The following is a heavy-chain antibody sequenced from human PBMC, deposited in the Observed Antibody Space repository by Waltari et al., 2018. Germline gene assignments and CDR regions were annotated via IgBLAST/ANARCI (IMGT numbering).Heavy chain of an antibody. J-gene: IGHJ4*02. V-gene: IGHV3-7*01. CDR3: TRDDRSTWLFDY. D-gene: IGHD6-13*01. CDR1: GFTFSSNW. Sequence: EVQLVEFGGGLVQPGGSLRLSCVGSGFTFSSNWMTWVRQFPGKGLEWVANINQDGNFKHYLGSVEGRFTISRDNAKNSVYLQMNSLRAEDTAIYYCTRDDRSTWLFDYWGQGSLVTVSP. CDR2: INQDGNFK.